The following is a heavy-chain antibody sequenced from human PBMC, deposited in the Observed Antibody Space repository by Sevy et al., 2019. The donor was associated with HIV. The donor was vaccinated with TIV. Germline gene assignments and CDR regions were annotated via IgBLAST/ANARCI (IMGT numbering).Heavy chain of an antibody. CDR2: ISNSSSYI. CDR1: GFTFSSYT. V-gene: IGHV3-21*01. J-gene: IGHJ6*03. D-gene: IGHD3-10*01. Sequence: GGSLRLSCAASGFTFSSYTMNWVRQAPGKGLEWVSFISNSSSYIYNADSVKGRFTISRDNAKNSLYLQMNSLRAEDTAVYYCARDGITMVRGVTALSGVGYMDVWGKGTTVTVSS. CDR3: ARDGITMVRGVTALSGVGYMDV.